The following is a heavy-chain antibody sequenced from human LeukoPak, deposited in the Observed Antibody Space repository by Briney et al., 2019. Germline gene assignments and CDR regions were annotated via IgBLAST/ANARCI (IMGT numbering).Heavy chain of an antibody. CDR2: VSPNVGRT. CDR3: ARYSDQGTY. V-gene: IGHV1-2*02. J-gene: IGHJ4*02. Sequence: GASVKISCKASENTFTGHYVHWVRQAPGQGLEWMGWVSPNVGRTNYAQKFRGRVTMTRDTSIRTAYMELGSLTSDDTAIYYCARYSDQGTYWGQGTPVTVSS. D-gene: IGHD1-7*01. CDR1: ENTFTGHY.